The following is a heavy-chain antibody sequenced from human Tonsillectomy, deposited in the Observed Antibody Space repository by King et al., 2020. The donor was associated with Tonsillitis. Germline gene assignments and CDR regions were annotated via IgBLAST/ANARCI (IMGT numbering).Heavy chain of an antibody. CDR3: ARDPRSGSSQTELYY. D-gene: IGHD3-10*01. J-gene: IGHJ4*02. CDR2: IYHSGST. V-gene: IGHV4-38-2*02. Sequence: QLQESGPGLVKPSETLSLTCAVSGYSISSGYYWGWSRQPPGKGLEWIGSIYHSGSTYYNPSRKSRVTISVDTSKNQFCLRLISLTAADTAVYYCARDPRSGSSQTELYYWGPGTLVTVSS. CDR1: GYSISSGYY.